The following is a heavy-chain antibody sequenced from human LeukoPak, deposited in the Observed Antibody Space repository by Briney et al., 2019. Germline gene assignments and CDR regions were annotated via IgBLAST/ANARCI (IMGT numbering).Heavy chain of an antibody. CDR2: INPNSGDT. CDR3: ARAKRITIFGVVRYEFEY. J-gene: IGHJ4*02. CDR1: GYTFTGYY. D-gene: IGHD3-3*01. V-gene: IGHV1-2*02. Sequence: EASVKVSCKTSGYTFTGYYIHWVRQAPGQGLEWMGWINPNSGDTNYAQKFQGRVTMTRDTSISTAYMELSRLRSDDTAVYYCARAKRITIFGVVRYEFEYWGQGTLVTVSS.